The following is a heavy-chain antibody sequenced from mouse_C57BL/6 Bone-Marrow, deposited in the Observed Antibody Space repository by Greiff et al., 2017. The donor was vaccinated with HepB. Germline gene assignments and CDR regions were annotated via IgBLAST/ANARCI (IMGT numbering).Heavy chain of an antibody. CDR3: ARDKGYYGSSQDY. Sequence: EVHLVESGGGLVKPGGSLKLSCAASGFTFSSYAMSWVRQTPEKRLEWVATISDGGSYTYYPDNVKGRFTISRDNAKNNLYLQMSHLKSEDTAMYYCARDKGYYGSSQDYWGQGTTLTVSS. V-gene: IGHV5-4*01. CDR1: GFTFSSYA. CDR2: ISDGGSYT. D-gene: IGHD1-1*01. J-gene: IGHJ2*01.